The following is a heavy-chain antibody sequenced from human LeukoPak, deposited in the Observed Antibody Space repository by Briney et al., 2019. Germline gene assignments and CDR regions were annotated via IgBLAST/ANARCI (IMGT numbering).Heavy chain of an antibody. V-gene: IGHV3-30-3*01. D-gene: IGHD3-3*01. CDR3: ARDGSGRFDP. Sequence: QPGGSQRLSCAASGFTFSSYAMHWVRQAPGKGLEWVAVISYDGSNKYYADSVKGRFTISRDNSKNTLYLQMNSLRAEDTAVYYCARDGSGRFDPWGQGTLVTVSS. CDR2: ISYDGSNK. CDR1: GFTFSSYA. J-gene: IGHJ5*02.